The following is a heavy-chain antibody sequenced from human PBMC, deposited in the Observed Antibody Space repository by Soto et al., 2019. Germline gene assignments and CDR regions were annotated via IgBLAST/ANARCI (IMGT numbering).Heavy chain of an antibody. J-gene: IGHJ4*02. CDR2: ISGSGGST. V-gene: IGHV3-23*01. Sequence: PGGSLRLSCAASVFTFSSYAMSWVRQAPGKGLEWVSAISGSGGSTYYADSVKGRFTISRDNSKNTLYLQMNSPRAEDTAVYYCAKGTYDFWSGHPYFDYWGQGTLVTVSS. D-gene: IGHD3-3*01. CDR1: VFTFSSYA. CDR3: AKGTYDFWSGHPYFDY.